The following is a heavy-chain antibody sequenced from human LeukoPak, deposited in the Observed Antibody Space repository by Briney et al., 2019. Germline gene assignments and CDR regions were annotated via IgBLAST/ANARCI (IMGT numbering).Heavy chain of an antibody. D-gene: IGHD4-17*01. Sequence: PSETLSLTCTVSGDFISGFYWSWIRQPAGKGLQWIGRISTSGSTNYNPSLKSRVTMSVDRSTNEFSLTVRSVTAADTALYYCARGLPSYGDYVDYYFYMDVWGKGTTVTVSS. CDR2: ISTSGST. V-gene: IGHV4-4*07. CDR3: ARGLPSYGDYVDYYFYMDV. J-gene: IGHJ6*03. CDR1: GDFISGFY.